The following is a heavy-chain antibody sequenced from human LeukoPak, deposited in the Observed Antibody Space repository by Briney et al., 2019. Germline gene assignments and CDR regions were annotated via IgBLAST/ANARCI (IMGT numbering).Heavy chain of an antibody. CDR1: GGSISSSSYY. CDR3: ARRTAMVDYYYMDV. D-gene: IGHD5-18*01. CDR2: IYYSGST. V-gene: IGHV4-39*01. J-gene: IGHJ6*03. Sequence: SETLSLTCTVSGGSISSSSYYWGWIRQPPGKGLEWIGSIYYSGSTYYNPSLKSRVTISVDTSKNQFSLKLSSVTAADTAVYYCARRTAMVDYYYMDVWGKGTTVTVSS.